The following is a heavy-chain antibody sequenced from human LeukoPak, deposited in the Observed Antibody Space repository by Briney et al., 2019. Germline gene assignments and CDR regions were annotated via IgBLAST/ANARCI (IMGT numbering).Heavy chain of an antibody. D-gene: IGHD5-12*01. CDR2: IYHSGST. V-gene: IGHV4-31*03. J-gene: IGHJ5*02. CDR1: GGSISSGGYY. Sequence: SETLSLTCTVSGGSISSGGYYWSWIRQHPGKGLEWIGYIYHSGSTYYNPSLKSRVTISVDTSKNQFSLKLSSVTAADTAVYYCARDLYSGYDFYQFDPRGQGTLVTVSS. CDR3: ARDLYSGYDFYQFDP.